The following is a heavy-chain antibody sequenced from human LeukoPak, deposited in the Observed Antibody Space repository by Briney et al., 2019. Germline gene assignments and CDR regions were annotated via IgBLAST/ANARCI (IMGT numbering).Heavy chain of an antibody. CDR3: ARGYSRVLIDY. J-gene: IGHJ4*02. D-gene: IGHD4-11*01. V-gene: IGHV4-34*01. CDR1: GVSLNNYY. CDR2: IQQSTRS. Sequence: SETLSLTCAVSGVSLNNYYWSWIRQPPGKGLEWIGEIQQSTRSNYNPSLKSRVTISADTSKNHLFLKLTPVTAADTAVYYCARGYSRVLIDYWGQGTLVTVSS.